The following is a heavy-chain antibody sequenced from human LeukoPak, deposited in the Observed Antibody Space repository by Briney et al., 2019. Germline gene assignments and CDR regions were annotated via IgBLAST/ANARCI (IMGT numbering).Heavy chain of an antibody. Sequence: GGSLRLSCTASGFTFSSFGMNWVRQAPGKGLEWVSYISSSSRTIYYADSVKGRFTISRDNAKNSLYLQMNSLRAEDTAVYYCARNYYDSTGFSSSLYFDYWGLGTLVSVSS. CDR1: GFTFSSFG. CDR2: ISSSSRTI. V-gene: IGHV3-48*04. D-gene: IGHD3-22*01. J-gene: IGHJ4*02. CDR3: ARNYYDSTGFSSSLYFDY.